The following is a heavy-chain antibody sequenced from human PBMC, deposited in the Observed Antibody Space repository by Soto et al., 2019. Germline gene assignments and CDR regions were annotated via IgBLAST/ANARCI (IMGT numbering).Heavy chain of an antibody. V-gene: IGHV3-30*03. CDR1: GFTFSSYG. CDR3: AVLPAADYYYDSSGYWD. D-gene: IGHD3-22*01. J-gene: IGHJ4*02. Sequence: GGSLRLSCAASGFTFSSYGMHWVRQAPGKGLEWVAVISYDGSNKYYADSVKGRFTISRDNSKNTLYLQMNSLRAEDTAVYYCAVLPAADYYYDSSGYWDWGQGTLVTVSS. CDR2: ISYDGSNK.